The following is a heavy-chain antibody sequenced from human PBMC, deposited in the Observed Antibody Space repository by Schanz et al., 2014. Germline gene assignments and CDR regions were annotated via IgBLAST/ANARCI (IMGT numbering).Heavy chain of an antibody. V-gene: IGHV3-48*01. CDR2: ITYNGGTI. Sequence: DVQLLESGGGLVQPGGSLRLSCAASGFTFSTSTMHWVRQAPGKGLEWISYITYNGGTIYYADSVKGRFTISRDNAKNSLYLEMNSLRAEDTALYYCARDRRNADLDYWGQGTLVTVSS. J-gene: IGHJ4*02. CDR3: ARDRRNADLDY. D-gene: IGHD1-1*01. CDR1: GFTFSTST.